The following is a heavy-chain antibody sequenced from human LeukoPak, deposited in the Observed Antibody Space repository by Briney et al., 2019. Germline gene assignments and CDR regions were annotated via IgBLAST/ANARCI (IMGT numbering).Heavy chain of an antibody. CDR2: ISGSGGST. J-gene: IGHJ4*02. D-gene: IGHD6-13*01. CDR1: GFTFSSYA. V-gene: IGHV3-23*01. CDR3: AKDRCIAAAPWWYFDY. Sequence: GSLRLSCAASGFTFSSYAMSWVRQAPGKGLEWVSAISGSGGSTYYADSVKGRFTISRDNSKNTLYLQMNSLRAEDTAVYYCAKDRCIAAAPWWYFDYWGQGTLVTVSS.